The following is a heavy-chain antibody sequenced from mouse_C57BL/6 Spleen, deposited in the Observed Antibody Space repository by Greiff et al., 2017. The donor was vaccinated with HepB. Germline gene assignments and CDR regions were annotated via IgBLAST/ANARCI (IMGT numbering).Heavy chain of an antibody. CDR3: AYDYDDRAWFAC. CDR1: GYTFTDYY. CDR2: INPYNGGT. D-gene: IGHD2-4*01. Sequence: VQLQQSGPVLVKPGASVKMSCKASGYTFTDYYMNWVKQSHGKSLEWIGVINPYNGGTSYNQKFKGKATLTVDKSSSTAYMELSSLTSEDSAVYYCAYDYDDRAWFACWGQGTLVTVAA. V-gene: IGHV1-19*01. J-gene: IGHJ3*01.